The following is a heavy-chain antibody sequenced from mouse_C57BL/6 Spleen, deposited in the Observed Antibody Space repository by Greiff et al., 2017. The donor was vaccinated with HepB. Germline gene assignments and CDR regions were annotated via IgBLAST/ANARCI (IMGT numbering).Heavy chain of an antibody. V-gene: IGHV5-6*01. J-gene: IGHJ3*01. CDR3: GRGANTSWFAY. CDR2: ISTGGSYT. D-gene: IGHD3-1*01. Sequence: EVMLVESGGDLVKPGGSLKFSCAASGFTFSSYGMSWVRQTPDKRLEWVATISTGGSYTNYPDSVKGRFTISRDNAKNTLYMQMSSLKSEDTAMFYCGRGANTSWFAYWGQGTLVTVSA. CDR1: GFTFSSYG.